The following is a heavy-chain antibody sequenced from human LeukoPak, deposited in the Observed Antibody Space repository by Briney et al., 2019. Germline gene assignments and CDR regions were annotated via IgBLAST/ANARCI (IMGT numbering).Heavy chain of an antibody. V-gene: IGHV1-18*01. CDR2: ISAYNGNT. Sequence: ASVKVSCKASGYTFTSYGISWVRQAPGQGLEWMGWISAYNGNTNYAQKLQGRVTMTTDTSTSTAYMELRSLRSDDTAVYYCAKVARYSNSFISEFDYWGQGTLVTVSS. CDR3: AKVARYSNSFISEFDY. J-gene: IGHJ4*02. CDR1: GYTFTSYG. D-gene: IGHD4-11*01.